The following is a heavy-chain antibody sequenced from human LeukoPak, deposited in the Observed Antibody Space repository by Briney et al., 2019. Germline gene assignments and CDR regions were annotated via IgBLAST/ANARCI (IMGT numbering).Heavy chain of an antibody. CDR3: ARGAQKYQLLYRPTFDY. CDR2: IRYDGSNK. Sequence: GGSLRLSCAASGFTFSSCGMHWVRQAPGKGLEWVAFIRYDGSNKYYADSVKGRFTISRDNSKNTLYLQMNSLRAEDTAVYYCARGAQKYQLLYRPTFDYWGQGTLVTVSS. J-gene: IGHJ4*02. D-gene: IGHD2-2*02. V-gene: IGHV3-30*02. CDR1: GFTFSSCG.